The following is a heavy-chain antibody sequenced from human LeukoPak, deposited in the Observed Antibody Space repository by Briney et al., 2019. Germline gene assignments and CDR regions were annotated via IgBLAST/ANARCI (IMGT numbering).Heavy chain of an antibody. D-gene: IGHD6-19*01. J-gene: IGHJ3*02. Sequence: PGGSLRLSCAASGFTFSSYAMSWVRQAPGKGLEWVSAISGSGGSTYYADSVKGRFTISRDKSKNSLYLQMNSLRAEDMALYYCAKDFYSSGWWGGAFDIWGQGTMVTVSS. V-gene: IGHV3-23*01. CDR1: GFTFSSYA. CDR3: AKDFYSSGWWGGAFDI. CDR2: ISGSGGST.